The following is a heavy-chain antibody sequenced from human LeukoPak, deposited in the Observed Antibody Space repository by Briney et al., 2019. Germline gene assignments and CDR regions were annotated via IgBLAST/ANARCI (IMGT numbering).Heavy chain of an antibody. CDR3: ARIETYSSGWYDAFFDY. CDR2: IYHSGST. Sequence: SETLSLTCSVSDYSISSGYYWGWIRPPPGKGLEWIGSIYHSGSTYYNPSLKSRATISVDTSKNQFTLKMTSGTAADTAVYYCARIETYSSGWYDAFFDYWGQGTLVTVSS. D-gene: IGHD6-19*01. V-gene: IGHV4-38-2*02. CDR1: DYSISSGYY. J-gene: IGHJ4*02.